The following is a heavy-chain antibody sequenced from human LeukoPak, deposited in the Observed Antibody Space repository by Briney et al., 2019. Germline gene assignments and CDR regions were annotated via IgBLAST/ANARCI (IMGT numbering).Heavy chain of an antibody. V-gene: IGHV4-34*01. Sequence: PSETLSLTCAVYGGSFSGYHWSWIRQPPGKGLEWIGEINHSGSTNYNPSLKSRVTISVDTSKNRFSLNLSSVTAADTAVYYCARAGGMYTWFFDYWGKETLVTVSS. D-gene: IGHD1-1*01. CDR3: ARAGGMYTWFFDY. CDR1: GGSFSGYH. J-gene: IGHJ4*02. CDR2: INHSGST.